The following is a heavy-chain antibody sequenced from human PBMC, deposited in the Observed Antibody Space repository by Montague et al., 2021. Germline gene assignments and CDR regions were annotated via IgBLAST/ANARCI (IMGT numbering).Heavy chain of an antibody. J-gene: IGHJ6*03. CDR2: VSHGGRT. V-gene: IGHV4-38-2*02. CDR3: ARARDRYYYMDI. CDR1: RSLINSDYY. Sequence: SETLSLTRTVSRSLINSDYYWCWLRQPPGKGLEWMESVSHGGRTXYNPPLNSLATISVSTSNNHFSIKLSSVTAADTAMYYCARARDRYYYMDIWGKGITITVSS.